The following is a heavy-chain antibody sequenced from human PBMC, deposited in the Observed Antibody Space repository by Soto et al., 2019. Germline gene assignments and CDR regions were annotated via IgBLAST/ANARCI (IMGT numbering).Heavy chain of an antibody. CDR1: GGSISSYCYY. CDR3: ARAVGQLASGRIDF. D-gene: IGHD6-6*01. V-gene: IGHV4-31*03. CDR2: IYYSGST. Sequence: SETLSLTCTVSGGSISSYCYYWSRIRQHPGKGRVWNGYIYYSGSTYYNPSLRPRVTISVDTSKNQFSLTLRSVTAADTAVYYCARAVGQLASGRIDFWGQGTLVTVSS. J-gene: IGHJ4*02.